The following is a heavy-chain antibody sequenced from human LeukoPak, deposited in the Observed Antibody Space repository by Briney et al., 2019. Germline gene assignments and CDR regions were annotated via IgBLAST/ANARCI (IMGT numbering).Heavy chain of an antibody. CDR2: INSKSGGT. D-gene: IGHD3-10*01. Sequence: GASVKVSCKASGYTFTDYYIHWVRQAPGQGLEWMGWINSKSGGTNYGQKFQGGVTMTRDTSISTAYMELSRVRSEDTAVYYCARALGITMVRGGYYFDYWGQGTLVTVSS. CDR1: GYTFTDYY. V-gene: IGHV1-2*02. CDR3: ARALGITMVRGGYYFDY. J-gene: IGHJ4*02.